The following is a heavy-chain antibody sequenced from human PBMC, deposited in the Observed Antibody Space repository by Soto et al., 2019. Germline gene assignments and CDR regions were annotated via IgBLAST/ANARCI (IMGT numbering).Heavy chain of an antibody. CDR2: ISAYNGNT. CDR1: GYTFTSYG. V-gene: IGHV1-18*01. CDR3: ARGSYYYDSSGYYLGNDAFDI. D-gene: IGHD3-22*01. Sequence: ASVKVSCKASGYTFTSYGISWARQAPGQGLEWMGWISAYNGNTNYAQKLQGRVTMTTDTSTSTAYMELRSLRSDDTAVYYCARGSYYYDSSGYYLGNDAFDIWGQGTMVTVSS. J-gene: IGHJ3*02.